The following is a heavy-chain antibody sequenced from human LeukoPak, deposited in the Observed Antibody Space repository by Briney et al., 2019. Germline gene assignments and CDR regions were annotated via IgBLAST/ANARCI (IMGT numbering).Heavy chain of an antibody. V-gene: IGHV3-15*01. CDR2: IKSKTDGGTT. CDR3: TSGYFIGWYFFDY. J-gene: IGHJ4*02. Sequence: KPGGSLRLSCAAHGLTLSNAYMSWARQAPGKGLEWVGRIKSKTDGGTTDYAAPVKGRFTISRDDSKNTLYLQMNSLKTEDTAVYYCTSGYFIGWYFFDYWGQGTLVTVSS. CDR1: GLTLSNAY. D-gene: IGHD6-19*01.